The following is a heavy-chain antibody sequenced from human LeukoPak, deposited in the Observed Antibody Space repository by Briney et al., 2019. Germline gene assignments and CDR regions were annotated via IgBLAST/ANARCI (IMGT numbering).Heavy chain of an antibody. D-gene: IGHD5-12*01. V-gene: IGHV3-53*01. CDR1: GFTVSSNY. CDR2: IYSGGST. CDR3: ARGRYSGYVFDY. Sequence: GGSLRLSCAAPGFTVSSNYMSWVRQAPGKGLEWVSVIYSGGSTYYADSVKGRFTISRDNSKNTLYLQMNSLRAEDTAVYYCARGRYSGYVFDYWGQGTLVTVSS. J-gene: IGHJ4*02.